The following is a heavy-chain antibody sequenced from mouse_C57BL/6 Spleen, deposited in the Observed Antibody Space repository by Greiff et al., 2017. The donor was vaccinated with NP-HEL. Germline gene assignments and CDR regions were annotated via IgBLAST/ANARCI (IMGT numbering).Heavy chain of an antibody. CDR3: ARTTTVASMDY. V-gene: IGHV2-2*01. Sequence: VQLQQSGPGLVQPSQSLSITCTVSGFSLTSYGVHWVRQSPGKGLEWLGVLWSVGSTDYMAAFISRLRISKDNSKSPVFFKMNSLQADDTAIYYCARTTTVASMDYWGQGTSVTVSS. CDR2: LWSVGST. CDR1: GFSLTSYG. J-gene: IGHJ4*01. D-gene: IGHD1-1*01.